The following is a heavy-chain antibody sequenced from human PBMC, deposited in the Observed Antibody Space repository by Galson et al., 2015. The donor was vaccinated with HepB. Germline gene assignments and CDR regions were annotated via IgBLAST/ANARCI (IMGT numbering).Heavy chain of an antibody. CDR3: ARKCSSTSCYAHPFDY. CDR1: GYTFTSYY. V-gene: IGHV1-46*03. CDR2: INPSGGST. D-gene: IGHD2-2*01. J-gene: IGHJ4*02. Sequence: SVKVSCKASGYTFTSYYMHWVRQAPGQGLEWMGIINPSGGSTSYAQKFQGRVTMTRDTSTSTVYMELSSLRSEDTAVYYCARKCSSTSCYAHPFDYWGQGTLVTVSS.